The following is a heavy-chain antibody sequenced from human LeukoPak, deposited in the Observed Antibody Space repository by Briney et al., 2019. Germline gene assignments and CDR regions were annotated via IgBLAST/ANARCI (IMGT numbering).Heavy chain of an antibody. CDR1: GLTFSSYE. V-gene: IGHV3-48*03. CDR3: ARLIVPAAMLDWFDP. CDR2: ISSSGSTI. Sequence: GGSLRLSCAASGLTFSSYEMNWVRQAPGKGLEWVSYISSSGSTIYYADPVKGRFTISRDNAKNSLYLQMNSLRAEDTAVYYRARLIVPAAMLDWFDPWGQGALVTVSS. D-gene: IGHD2-2*01. J-gene: IGHJ5*02.